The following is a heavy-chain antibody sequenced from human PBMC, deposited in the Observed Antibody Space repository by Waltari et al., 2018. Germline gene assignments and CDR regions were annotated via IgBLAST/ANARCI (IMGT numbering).Heavy chain of an antibody. J-gene: IGHJ4*02. D-gene: IGHD6-19*01. CDR3: ATVGYSSGWYGMVFDY. V-gene: IGHV1-24*01. CDR2: FDPEDGET. Sequence: QVQLVQSGAEVKKPGASVKVSCKVSGYTLTDLSMHWVRQAPGKGLEWMGGFDPEDGETIYAQKFQGRVTMTEDTSTDTAYMELSSLRSEDTAVYYCATVGYSSGWYGMVFDYWGQGTLVTVSS. CDR1: GYTLTDLS.